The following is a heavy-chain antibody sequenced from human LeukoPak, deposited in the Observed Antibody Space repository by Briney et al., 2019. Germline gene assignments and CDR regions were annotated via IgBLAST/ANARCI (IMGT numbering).Heavy chain of an antibody. J-gene: IGHJ4*02. V-gene: IGHV1-8*01. D-gene: IGHD1/OR15-1a*01. CDR1: GYTFTRYD. Sequence: ASVKVSCKASGYTFTRYDITWVRQATGQGLEWMGWMNPNSGNRGFAQKFQGRVTMTRNTSINTAYMELSGLRSEDTAVYYCARNNIGFDYWGQGTLVTVSS. CDR2: MNPNSGNR. CDR3: ARNNIGFDY.